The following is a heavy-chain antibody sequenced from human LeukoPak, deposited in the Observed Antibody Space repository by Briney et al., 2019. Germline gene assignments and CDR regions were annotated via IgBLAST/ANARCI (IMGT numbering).Heavy chain of an antibody. D-gene: IGHD3-9*01. J-gene: IGHJ5*02. Sequence: ASVKVSCKASGYTFPSYGINWVRQAPGQGLEWMGCISTYHGNTNYAQKLQGRVTMTTDTSTTTAYMELRSLRSDDTAVYYCAREIYDILTGYYLDPWGQGTLVTVSS. V-gene: IGHV1-18*01. CDR1: GYTFPSYG. CDR3: AREIYDILTGYYLDP. CDR2: ISTYHGNT.